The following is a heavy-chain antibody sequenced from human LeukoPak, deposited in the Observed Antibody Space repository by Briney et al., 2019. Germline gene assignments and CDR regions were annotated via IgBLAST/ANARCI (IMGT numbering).Heavy chain of an antibody. D-gene: IGHD6-19*01. V-gene: IGHV3-33*01. J-gene: IGHJ4*02. Sequence: PGGSLRLSCAVSGFAFSSYGMHWVRQAPGKGLEWVAIIWYDGSDKYYGDSVKGRFTISRDNSKNTLYLQMNSLRAEDTAVYYCTILAVASDFGYWGQGTLVTVSS. CDR1: GFAFSSYG. CDR2: IWYDGSDK. CDR3: TILAVASDFGY.